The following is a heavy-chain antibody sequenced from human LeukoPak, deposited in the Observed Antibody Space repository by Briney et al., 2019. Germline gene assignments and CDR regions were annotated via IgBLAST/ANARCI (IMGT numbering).Heavy chain of an antibody. CDR1: GYTFTSYY. J-gene: IGHJ4*02. CDR2: INPSGGST. CDR3: ARADLDGPLQQLVPFDY. V-gene: IGHV1-46*01. Sequence: ASVKVSCKASGYTFTSYYMHWVRQAPGQGLEWMGIINPSGGSTSYAQKFQGRVTMTRDTSTSTVYMELSSLRSEDTAVYYCARADLDGPLQQLVPFDYWGQGTLVTVSS. D-gene: IGHD6-13*01.